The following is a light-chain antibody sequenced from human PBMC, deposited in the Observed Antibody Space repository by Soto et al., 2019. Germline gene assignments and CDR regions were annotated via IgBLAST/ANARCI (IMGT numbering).Light chain of an antibody. V-gene: IGKV3-11*01. J-gene: IGKJ4*01. Sequence: EIVLTQSPATLSLSPGERATLSCSASQSVSSYLAWYQQKPGQAPRLLIYDASNRAPCIPARFSGSGSGTDFTLTISSLEPEDFAVYYCQQRRNWPLTFGGGTKVEIK. CDR3: QQRRNWPLT. CDR1: QSVSSY. CDR2: DAS.